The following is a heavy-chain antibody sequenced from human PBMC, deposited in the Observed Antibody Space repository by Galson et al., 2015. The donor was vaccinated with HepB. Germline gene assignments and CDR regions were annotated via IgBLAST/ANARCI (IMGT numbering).Heavy chain of an antibody. CDR2: VTSNGGTT. D-gene: IGHD7-27*01. CDR1: GFTFNTYS. J-gene: IGHJ4*02. CDR3: VKDQRASGLTGAPFDY. V-gene: IGHV3-64D*09. Sequence: SLRLSCAASGFTFNTYSMHWVRQAPGKRLEYVSAVTSNGGTTYYTDSVKGRFTISRDNSKNTLYLQMSSLRPEDSALYYCVKDQRASGLTGAPFDYWGQGTLVTVSS.